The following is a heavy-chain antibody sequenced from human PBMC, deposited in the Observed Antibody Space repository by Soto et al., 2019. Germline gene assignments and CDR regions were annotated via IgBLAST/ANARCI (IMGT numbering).Heavy chain of an antibody. V-gene: IGHV3-30*01. Sequence: QVQLVESGGGVVQPGRSLRLSCAASGFTFSDYAMHWVRQPPGKGLEWVAIISSDGKNTYYGDSVKGRFTISRDDSTITLSLQMNGLRPEETAVYFCARVHCTTELCSGLYFYYALDVWGQGTTVTVSS. CDR1: GFTFSDYA. D-gene: IGHD2-21*01. J-gene: IGHJ6*02. CDR2: ISSDGKNT. CDR3: ARVHCTTELCSGLYFYYALDV.